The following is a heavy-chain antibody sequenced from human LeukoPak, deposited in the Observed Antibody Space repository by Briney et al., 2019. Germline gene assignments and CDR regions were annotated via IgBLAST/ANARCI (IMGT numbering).Heavy chain of an antibody. Sequence: GGSLRLSCAASGFIFSDHYMSWIRQAPGKGLEGVAYINSNSTTLYYADSVKGRFTVSRDNAKNSLYLHMNSLGVDDTAVYYCARLRGLIDHWGQGALVTVPS. CDR3: ARLRGLIDH. D-gene: IGHD3-10*01. V-gene: IGHV3-11*01. CDR2: INSNSTTL. J-gene: IGHJ4*02. CDR1: GFIFSDHY.